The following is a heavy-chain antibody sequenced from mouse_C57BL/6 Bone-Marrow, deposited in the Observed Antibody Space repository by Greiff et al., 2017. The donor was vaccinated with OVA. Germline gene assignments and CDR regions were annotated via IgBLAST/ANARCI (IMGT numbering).Heavy chain of an antibody. V-gene: IGHV1-54*01. CDR1: GYAFTNYL. J-gene: IGHJ4*01. D-gene: IGHD1-1*01. Sequence: VQGVESGAELVRPGTSVKVSCKASGYAFTNYLIEWVKQRPGQGLEWIGVINPGSGGTNYNEKFKGKATLTADKSSSTAYMQLSSLTSEDSAVYFCARWDYGSSAYAMDYWGQGTSVTVSS. CDR2: INPGSGGT. CDR3: ARWDYGSSAYAMDY.